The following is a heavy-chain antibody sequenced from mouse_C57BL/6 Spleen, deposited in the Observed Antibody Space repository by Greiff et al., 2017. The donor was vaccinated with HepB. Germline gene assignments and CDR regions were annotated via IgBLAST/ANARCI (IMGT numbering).Heavy chain of an antibody. CDR3: ARRGDGYYFDY. V-gene: IGHV1-76*01. J-gene: IGHJ2*01. Sequence: VQLQQSGAELVRPGASVKLSCKASGYTFTDYYINWVKQRPGQGLEWIAMIYPGSGNTYYNEKFKGKATLTAEKSSSTAYMQLSSLTSEDSAVYFCARRGDGYYFDYWGQGTTLTVSS. CDR2: IYPGSGNT. CDR1: GYTFTDYY. D-gene: IGHD2-3*01.